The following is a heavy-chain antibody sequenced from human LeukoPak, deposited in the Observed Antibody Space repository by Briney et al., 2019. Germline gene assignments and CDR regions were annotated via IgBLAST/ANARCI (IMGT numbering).Heavy chain of an antibody. Sequence: ASVKVSCKASGYTFTTYGISWVRQAPGQGLEWMGWISAYNGNTNYAQKFQGRVTMTTDTSTSTAYMELRSLRSDDTAVYYCARDARGVTFDYWGQGTLVTVSS. D-gene: IGHD5-18*01. CDR1: GYTFTTYG. V-gene: IGHV1-18*01. J-gene: IGHJ4*02. CDR3: ARDARGVTFDY. CDR2: ISAYNGNT.